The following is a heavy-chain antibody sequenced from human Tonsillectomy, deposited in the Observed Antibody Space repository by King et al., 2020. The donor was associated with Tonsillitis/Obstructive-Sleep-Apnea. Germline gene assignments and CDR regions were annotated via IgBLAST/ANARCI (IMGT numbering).Heavy chain of an antibody. J-gene: IGHJ4*02. V-gene: IGHV3-21*01. Sequence: VQLVESGGGLVKPGGSLRLSCAASGFTFSSYSMNWVRQAPGKGLELVSSISSSSSYIYYADSVKGRFTISRDNAKNSLYLQMNSLRAEDTAVYYCARETQIDIVVVPAAIGGFDYWGQGTLVTVSS. D-gene: IGHD2-2*02. CDR3: ARETQIDIVVVPAAIGGFDY. CDR1: GFTFSSYS. CDR2: ISSSSSYI.